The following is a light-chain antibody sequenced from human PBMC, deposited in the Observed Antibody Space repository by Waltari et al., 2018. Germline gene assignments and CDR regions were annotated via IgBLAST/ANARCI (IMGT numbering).Light chain of an antibody. J-gene: IGKJ1*01. CDR3: QQYGSLPWT. Sequence: EIVLTQSPGTLSLSPGDRATISCRASEDVPSGYLAWYQQTPGQAPRLLIFGASSGATGIPDRFSGSESGTDFTLTISRLEPEDFAVYYCQQYGSLPWTFGQGTKVEIK. V-gene: IGKV3-20*01. CDR1: EDVPSGY. CDR2: GAS.